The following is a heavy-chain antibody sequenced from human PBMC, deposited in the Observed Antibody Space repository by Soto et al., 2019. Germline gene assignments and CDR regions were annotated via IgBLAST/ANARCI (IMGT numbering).Heavy chain of an antibody. Sequence: GGSLRLSCAASGFTFSSYAMHWVRQAPGKGLEWVAVISYDGSNKYYADSVKGRFTISRDNSKNTLYLQMNSLRAEDTAVYYCARDRHSIEVAGTFSGYYYYGMDVWGQGTTVTVSS. CDR3: ARDRHSIEVAGTFSGYYYYGMDV. D-gene: IGHD6-19*01. CDR1: GFTFSSYA. V-gene: IGHV3-30-3*01. J-gene: IGHJ6*02. CDR2: ISYDGSNK.